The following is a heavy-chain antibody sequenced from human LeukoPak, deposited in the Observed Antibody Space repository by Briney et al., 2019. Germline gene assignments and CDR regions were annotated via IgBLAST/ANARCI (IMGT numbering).Heavy chain of an antibody. D-gene: IGHD1-26*01. CDR2: ISTSGDNT. J-gene: IGHJ4*02. Sequence: GGSLRLSCAASGFTFSSYAMSWVRQAPGKGLQWLSAISTSGDNTYYGDSVKGRFAISRDNSKNTLYLQMNSLRAEDTAVYYCATPRGSGSYLAFDYWGQGTLVTVSS. CDR1: GFTFSSYA. CDR3: ATPRGSGSYLAFDY. V-gene: IGHV3-23*01.